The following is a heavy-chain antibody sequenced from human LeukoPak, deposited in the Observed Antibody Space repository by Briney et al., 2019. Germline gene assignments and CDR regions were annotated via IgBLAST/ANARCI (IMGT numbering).Heavy chain of an antibody. J-gene: IGHJ5*02. D-gene: IGHD6-19*01. CDR3: ARNEEWLAPNWFDP. Sequence: ASVKVSCKASGGTFSSYAISWVRQAPGQGLEWMGWMNPNSGNTGYAQKFQGRVTMTRNTSISTAYMELSSLRSEDTAVYYCARNEEWLAPNWFDPWGQGTLVTVSS. CDR1: GGTFSSYA. V-gene: IGHV1-8*02. CDR2: MNPNSGNT.